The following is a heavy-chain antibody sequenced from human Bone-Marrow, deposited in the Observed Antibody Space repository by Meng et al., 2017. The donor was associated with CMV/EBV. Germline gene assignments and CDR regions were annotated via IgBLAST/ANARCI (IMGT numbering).Heavy chain of an antibody. CDR3: ARAKTYCSGGSCYLILVDY. Sequence: ASVKVSCKASGYTFTGYYMHWVRQAPGQGLEWMGWINPNSGGTNYAQKFQGRVTMTRDTSISTAYMELSRLRSDDTAVYYCARAKTYCSGGSCYLILVDYWGQGTLVTVSS. V-gene: IGHV1-2*02. J-gene: IGHJ4*02. CDR2: INPNSGGT. D-gene: IGHD2-15*01. CDR1: GYTFTGYY.